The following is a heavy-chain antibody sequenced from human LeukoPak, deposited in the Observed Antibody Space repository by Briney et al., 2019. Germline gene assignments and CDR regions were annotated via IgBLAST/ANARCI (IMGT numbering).Heavy chain of an antibody. CDR1: GFTVSRNY. CDR3: ARDQRGDGINYFDY. V-gene: IGHV3-53*01. CDR2: IYSGGNT. J-gene: IGHJ4*02. D-gene: IGHD1-14*01. Sequence: GGSLRLSCAASGFTVSRNYMSWVRQAPGKGLEWVSVIYSGGNTYYADSVKGRFTISRDNSKNTLYLRMNGLRAEDTAVYYCARDQRGDGINYFDYWGQGTLVTVSS.